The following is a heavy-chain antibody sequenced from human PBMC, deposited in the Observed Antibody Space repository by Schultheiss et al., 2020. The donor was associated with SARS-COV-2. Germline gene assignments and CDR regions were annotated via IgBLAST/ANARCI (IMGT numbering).Heavy chain of an antibody. J-gene: IGHJ4*02. V-gene: IGHV1-24*01. CDR1: GYTLTELS. CDR2: FDPEDRET. Sequence: ASVKVSCKVSGYTLTELSMHWVRQAPGKGLEWMGGFDPEDRETIYAQKFQGRVTMTEDTSTDTAYMELSSLRSEDTAVYYCATRYVLRFLEWLPFDYWGQGTLVTVSS. D-gene: IGHD3-3*01. CDR3: ATRYVLRFLEWLPFDY.